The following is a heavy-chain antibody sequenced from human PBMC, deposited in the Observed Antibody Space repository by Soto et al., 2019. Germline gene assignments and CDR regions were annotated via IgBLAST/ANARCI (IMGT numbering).Heavy chain of an antibody. V-gene: IGHV3-23*01. J-gene: IGHJ4*02. CDR3: AKGAKWELPLDY. CDR2: FSGSNTNT. D-gene: IGHD1-26*01. Sequence: GGSLRLSCAASGFTFRNYAMSWVRQAPGKGLEWVSAFSGSNTNTYYADSVKGRFTISRDNSKNTLYLQMNSLRAEDTALYYCAKGAKWELPLDYWGQGTLATVSS. CDR1: GFTFRNYA.